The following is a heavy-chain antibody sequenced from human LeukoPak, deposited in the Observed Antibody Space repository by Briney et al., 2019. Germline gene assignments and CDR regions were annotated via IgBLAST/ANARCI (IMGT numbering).Heavy chain of an antibody. V-gene: IGHV3-11*04. J-gene: IGHJ6*03. Sequence: GGSLRLSCAASGFTFNNYAMSWVRQAPGKGLEWVSYISSSGSTIYYADSVKGRFTISRDNAKNSLYLQMNSLRAEDTAVYYCARDAPLTGTPILYYYYYYYMDVWGKGTTVTVSS. D-gene: IGHD1-7*01. CDR1: GFTFNNYA. CDR2: ISSSGSTI. CDR3: ARDAPLTGTPILYYYYYYYMDV.